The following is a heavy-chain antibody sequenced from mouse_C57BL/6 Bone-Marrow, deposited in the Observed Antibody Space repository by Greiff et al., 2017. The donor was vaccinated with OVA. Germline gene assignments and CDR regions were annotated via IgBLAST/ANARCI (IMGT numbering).Heavy chain of an antibody. V-gene: IGHV1-20*01. CDR2: INPYNGDT. D-gene: IGHD1-1*01. CDR3: ARNGSSYWYFDV. Sequence: VPLQQSGPELVKPGDSVKISCKASGFSLTGYFMNWVMQSHGKGLEWIGRINPYNGDTFYNQKFQGKATWTVDKSSSTAHKELRSLTSEDSAVYYCARNGSSYWYFDVWGKGTTVTVSS. CDR1: GFSLTGYF. J-gene: IGHJ1*03.